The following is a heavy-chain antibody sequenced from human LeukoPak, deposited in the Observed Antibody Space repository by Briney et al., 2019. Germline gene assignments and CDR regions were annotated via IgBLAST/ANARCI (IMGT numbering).Heavy chain of an antibody. Sequence: GGSLRLSCVASGFTFSDAWMSWVRQAPGKGLEWVGRIKSKIDGGTIDYGAPVKGRFTIARDDSRNTLYLQMNSLKTEDTAVYYCTTRRQDGCWGQGTLVTVS. CDR1: GFTFSDAW. CDR2: IKSKIDGGTI. CDR3: TTRRQDGC. V-gene: IGHV3-15*01. D-gene: IGHD6-25*01. J-gene: IGHJ4*02.